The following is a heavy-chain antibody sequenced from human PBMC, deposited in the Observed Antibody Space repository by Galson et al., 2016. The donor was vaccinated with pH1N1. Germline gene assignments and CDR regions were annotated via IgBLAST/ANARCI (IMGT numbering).Heavy chain of an antibody. V-gene: IGHV3-11*01. CDR2: IGSSGNV. CDR3: AREWGIGAAGPLDS. Sequence: SLRLSCAASGFTLSDYYMNWIRETPERGLEWLSSIGSSGNVAYADSVKGRFTISRDNAQNSLLLQMDSLRVDDTALYYCAREWGIGAAGPLDSWGQGALVTVSS. J-gene: IGHJ4*02. CDR1: GFTLSDYY. D-gene: IGHD6-13*01.